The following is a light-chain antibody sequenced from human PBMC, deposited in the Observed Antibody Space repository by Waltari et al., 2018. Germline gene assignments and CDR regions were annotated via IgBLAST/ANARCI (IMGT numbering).Light chain of an antibody. CDR2: DAS. CDR3: QQRKTWPST. CDR1: QSVSSF. J-gene: IGKJ5*01. Sequence: VLTLSPVTLSLSPGESATLSCRASQSVSSFLAWYQQKRGQAPRLLIYDASTRATGIPSRFSGSVSGTDFTLTISSLEPEDFAVYYCQQRKTWPSTFGQGTRLEIK. V-gene: IGKV3-11*01.